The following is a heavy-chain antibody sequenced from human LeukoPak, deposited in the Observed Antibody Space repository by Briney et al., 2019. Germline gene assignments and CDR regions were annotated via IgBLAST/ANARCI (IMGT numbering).Heavy chain of an antibody. Sequence: EPSETLSLTCAVSGGSFSGYYWSWIRQPPGKGLEWIGEINQNGYTEYNPSLKSRVTISVDTSKKQFSLRLSSVTAADTAIYYCARKGAAADYWGQGTLVTVSS. CDR1: GGSFSGYY. J-gene: IGHJ4*02. CDR3: ARKGAAADY. V-gene: IGHV4-34*01. D-gene: IGHD6-13*01. CDR2: INQNGYT.